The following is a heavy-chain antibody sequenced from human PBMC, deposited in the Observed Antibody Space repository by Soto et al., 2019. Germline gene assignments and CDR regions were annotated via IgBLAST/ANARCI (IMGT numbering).Heavy chain of an antibody. V-gene: IGHV4-30-2*01. CDR1: GGSISSGGYA. CDR2: IYHSGNT. D-gene: IGHD1-7*01. CDR3: ARDSLTGNYFDP. Sequence: QMRLQESGSGLVKPSQTLSLTCAVSGGSISSGGYAWNWIRQPPGKGLEWIGYIYHSGNTSYNPSLKNRVTISVDQSKNQFSLTLSFVTAADTAVYYCARDSLTGNYFDPWGQGTLVTVSS. J-gene: IGHJ5*02.